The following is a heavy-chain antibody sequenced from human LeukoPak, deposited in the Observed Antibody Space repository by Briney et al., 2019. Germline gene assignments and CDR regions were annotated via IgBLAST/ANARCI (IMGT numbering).Heavy chain of an antibody. CDR2: TYYRSKWNN. Sequence: SQTLSLTCAISEDSVSSNSAAWNWIRQSPSRGLEWLGRTYYRSKWNNDYAGSVKSRIIINPDTSENQFSLQLSSVTPEDTAVYFCARAPSGGWYFDLWGRGTLVTVST. D-gene: IGHD3-16*01. J-gene: IGHJ2*01. V-gene: IGHV6-1*01. CDR3: ARAPSGGWYFDL. CDR1: EDSVSSNSAA.